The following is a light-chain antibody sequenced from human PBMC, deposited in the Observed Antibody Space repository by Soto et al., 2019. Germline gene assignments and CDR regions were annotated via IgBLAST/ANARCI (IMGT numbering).Light chain of an antibody. CDR3: QQYSSYSWT. CDR2: KTS. CDR1: ESISNW. V-gene: IGKV1-5*03. Sequence: DIQMTQSPSTLSASAGDRVTITCRASESISNWLAWYQQKPGKAPKLLIYKTSYLESGVPSRFSGSGSGTEFTRTISGLQPDDCATYYCQQYSSYSWTFGQGTKVEIK. J-gene: IGKJ1*01.